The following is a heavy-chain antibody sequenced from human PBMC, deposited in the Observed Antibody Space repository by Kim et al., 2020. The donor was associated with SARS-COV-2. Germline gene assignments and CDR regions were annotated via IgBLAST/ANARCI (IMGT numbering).Heavy chain of an antibody. J-gene: IGHJ3*02. CDR3: ARDTPGQKAYDI. Sequence: DYSVTVKTRMTINPETAKNQFTLELNSVPPEDTAVYYCARDTPGQKAYDIWGQGTMVTVSS. V-gene: IGHV6-1*01. D-gene: IGHD3-16*01.